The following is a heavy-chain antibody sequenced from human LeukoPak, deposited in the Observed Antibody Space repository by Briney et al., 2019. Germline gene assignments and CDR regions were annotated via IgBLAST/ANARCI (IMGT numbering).Heavy chain of an antibody. V-gene: IGHV4-38-2*02. J-gene: IGHJ6*03. Sequence: PSEPLTLTCSGSNYSISYSHYWGWLRHPPREGLEWIGANYRSGSTFYNPLLKGRVTITLDTSNNQFSLKLSSVTPADTATYFCARGTYGYYMGVGGKGTTVTVA. CDR3: ARGTYGYYMGV. CDR1: NYSISYSHY. D-gene: IGHD4-17*01. CDR2: NYRSGST.